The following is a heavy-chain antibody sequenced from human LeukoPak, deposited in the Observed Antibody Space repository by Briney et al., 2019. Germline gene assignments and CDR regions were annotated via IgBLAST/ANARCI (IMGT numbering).Heavy chain of an antibody. CDR2: MNPNSGNT. CDR1: GGTFTSYD. CDR3: ARGYYDILTGYTSWFDP. J-gene: IGHJ5*02. D-gene: IGHD3-9*01. Sequence: VASVKVSCKASGGTFTSYDINWVRQATGQGLEWMGWMNPNSGNTGYAQKFQGRVTMTRNTSISTAYMELSSLRSEDTAVYYCARGYYDILTGYTSWFDPWGQGTLVTVSS. V-gene: IGHV1-8*01.